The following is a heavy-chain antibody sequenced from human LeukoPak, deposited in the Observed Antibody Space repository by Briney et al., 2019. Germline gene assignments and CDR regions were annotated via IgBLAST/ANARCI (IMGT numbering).Heavy chain of an antibody. V-gene: IGHV4-59*08. D-gene: IGHD6-19*01. CDR2: IYYSGST. CDR1: GGSISSYY. CDR3: ARRKRGSGGPFDY. Sequence: SESLSLTCTVSGGSISSYYWSWIRQPPGKGLEWIGYIYYSGSTNYNPSLKSRVTISVDTSKDQFSLKLSSVTAADTAIYFCARRKRGSGGPFDYWGQGTLVTVSS. J-gene: IGHJ4*02.